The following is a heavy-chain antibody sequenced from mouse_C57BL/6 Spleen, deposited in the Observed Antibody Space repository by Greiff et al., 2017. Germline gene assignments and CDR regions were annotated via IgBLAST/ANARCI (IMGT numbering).Heavy chain of an antibody. D-gene: IGHD2-4*01. CDR3: ARREYDYDWFAY. CDR1: GFSLSTSGMG. Sequence: QVTLKESGPGILQSSQTLSLPCSFSGFSLSTSGMGVSWIRQPSGKGLEWLAHIYWDDDKRYNPSLKSRLTISKDTSRNQVFLKITSVDTADTATYYCARREYDYDWFAYWGQGTLVTVSA. CDR2: IYWDDDK. V-gene: IGHV8-12*01. J-gene: IGHJ3*01.